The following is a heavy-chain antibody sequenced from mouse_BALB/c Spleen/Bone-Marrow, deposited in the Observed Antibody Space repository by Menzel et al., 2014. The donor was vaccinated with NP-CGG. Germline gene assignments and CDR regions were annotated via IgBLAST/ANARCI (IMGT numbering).Heavy chain of an antibody. V-gene: IGHV5-6-5*01. CDR1: GFTFSSYA. CDR3: ARGGLRYFDV. J-gene: IGHJ1*01. D-gene: IGHD3-2*02. CDR2: ISSGGST. Sequence: EVQVVESGGGLVKPGGSLKLSCAASGFTFSSYAMSWVRQTPEKRLEWVASISSGGSTYYPDSVKGRFTISRDNARNILYLQMGSLRSEDTAMYYCARGGLRYFDVWGAGTTVTVSS.